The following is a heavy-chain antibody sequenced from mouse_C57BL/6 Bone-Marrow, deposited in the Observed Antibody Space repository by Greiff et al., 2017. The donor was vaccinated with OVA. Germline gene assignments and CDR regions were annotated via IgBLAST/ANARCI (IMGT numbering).Heavy chain of an antibody. J-gene: IGHJ4*01. CDR1: GYTFTSYW. CDR3: ARLGDY. Sequence: QVQLQQPGAELVMPGASVKLSCKASGYTFTSYWMHWVKQRPGPGLEWIGEIDPSDSYTNYNQKFKGKSTLTVDKSSSTAYMQLSSLTSEDSAVYYCARLGDYWGQGTSVTVSS. CDR2: IDPSDSYT. V-gene: IGHV1-69*01.